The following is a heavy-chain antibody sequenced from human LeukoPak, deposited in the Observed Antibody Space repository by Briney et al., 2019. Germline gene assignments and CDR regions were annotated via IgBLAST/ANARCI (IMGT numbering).Heavy chain of an antibody. Sequence: QSGGSLRLSCAASGFTFSSYEMNWVRQAPGKGLEWVSYISTSGSPIYYADSVKGRFTISRDNAKKSLYLQMNSLRAEDTAVYYCAGVPMSSSYIDSWGQGTLVTVSS. CDR2: ISTSGSPI. J-gene: IGHJ4*02. V-gene: IGHV3-48*03. CDR1: GFTFSSYE. D-gene: IGHD6-6*01. CDR3: AGVPMSSSYIDS.